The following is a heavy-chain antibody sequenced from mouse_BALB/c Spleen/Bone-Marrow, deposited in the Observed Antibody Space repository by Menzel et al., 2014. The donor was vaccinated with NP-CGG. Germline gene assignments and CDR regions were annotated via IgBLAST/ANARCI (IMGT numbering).Heavy chain of an antibody. J-gene: IGHJ1*01. CDR3: ARNYYGSSYWYFDV. CDR2: IWSGGST. CDR1: GFSLTSYG. V-gene: IGHV2-2*02. D-gene: IGHD1-1*01. Sequence: VQLQQSGPGLVQPSQSLSITCTVSGFSLTSYGVHWVRQSPGKGLEWLGVIWSGGSTDYNAAFISRLSISKDNSKSQVFFKMNSLQANDTAVYYCARNYYGSSYWYFDVWGAGTTVPVSS.